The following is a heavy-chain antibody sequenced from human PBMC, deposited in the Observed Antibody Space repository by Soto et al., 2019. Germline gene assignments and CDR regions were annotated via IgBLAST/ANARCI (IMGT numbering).Heavy chain of an antibody. CDR2: ISRSGDRT. CDR3: AIPFPDRSYYYSGMDV. D-gene: IGHD3-10*01. Sequence: DVHLSQSGGGLVQPGGSLSLSCAASGFTFSDFAMSWVRQAPGKGLEWVATISRSGDRTFYADSVRGRLIVSTDNSKDALFLQLTNLRGDDSALYYCAIPFPDRSYYYSGMDVWGQGTTVTVSS. V-gene: IGHV3-23*01. J-gene: IGHJ6*02. CDR1: GFTFSDFA.